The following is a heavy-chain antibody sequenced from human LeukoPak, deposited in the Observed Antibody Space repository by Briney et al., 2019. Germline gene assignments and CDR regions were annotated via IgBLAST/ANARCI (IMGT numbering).Heavy chain of an antibody. V-gene: IGHV3-23*01. D-gene: IGHD1-14*01. Sequence: GGSLRLSCAASGFTLNSYAMTWVRQGAGRGLEWVSTISGTSGATNYADSVEGRFSISRDDSKNTLYLQMTNMRVEDTAVYFCARVQPDNHDEYKWFDPWGQGTQVTVSS. J-gene: IGHJ5*02. CDR2: ISGTSGAT. CDR1: GFTLNSYA. CDR3: ARVQPDNHDEYKWFDP.